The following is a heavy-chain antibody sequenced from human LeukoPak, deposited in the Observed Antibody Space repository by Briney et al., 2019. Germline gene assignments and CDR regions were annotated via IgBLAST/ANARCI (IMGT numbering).Heavy chain of an antibody. V-gene: IGHV4-4*09. CDR2: IYTSGST. CDR3: ARHRIYYYYYYMDV. Sequence: PSETLSLTCTVSGGSISSYYWSWVRQPPGKGREGSGDIYTSGSTNYNPSLKSRVPISVDTSKNQFSLKLSSGTAADTAVYYCARHRIYYYYYYMDVWGKGTTVTVSS. CDR1: GGSISSYY. J-gene: IGHJ6*03.